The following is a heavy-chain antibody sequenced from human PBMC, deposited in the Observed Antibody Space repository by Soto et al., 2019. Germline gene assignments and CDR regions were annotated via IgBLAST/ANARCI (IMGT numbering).Heavy chain of an antibody. CDR1: GGSISSGGYY. Sequence: SETLSLTCTVSGGSISSGGYYWSWIRQHPGKGLEWIGYIYYSGSTYYNPSLKSRVTISVDTSKNQFSLKLSSVTAADTAVYYCATQSDYPYYFDYWGQGTLVTVSS. J-gene: IGHJ4*02. CDR2: IYYSGST. V-gene: IGHV4-31*03. D-gene: IGHD4-17*01. CDR3: ATQSDYPYYFDY.